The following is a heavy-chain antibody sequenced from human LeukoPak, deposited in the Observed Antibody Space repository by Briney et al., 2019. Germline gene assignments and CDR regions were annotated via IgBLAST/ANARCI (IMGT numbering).Heavy chain of an antibody. V-gene: IGHV3-23*01. CDR3: TKRVKYGGTWDHFAD. D-gene: IGHD1-26*01. J-gene: IGHJ4*02. CDR2: VNADGGNT. CDR1: GFTFDNYR. Sequence: GGSLRLSCAASGFTFDNYRMSWVRQAPGKGMEWVSTVNADGGNTYYADSVKGRFTISRDNSKSTLILQMNSLRVEDTALYYCTKRVKYGGTWDHFADWGQGTLVTVSS.